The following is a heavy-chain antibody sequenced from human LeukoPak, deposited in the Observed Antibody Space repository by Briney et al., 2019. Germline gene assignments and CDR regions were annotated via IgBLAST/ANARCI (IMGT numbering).Heavy chain of an antibody. CDR3: ARVGSGVVVTAIPPYFDY. D-gene: IGHD2-21*02. J-gene: IGHJ4*02. V-gene: IGHV4-34*01. CDR1: GFTFSSYA. Sequence: PGGSLRLSCAASGFTFSSYAMTWVRQPPGKGLEWIGEINHSGSTNYNPSLKSRVTISVDTSKNQFSLKLSSVTAADTAVYYCARVGSGVVVTAIPPYFDYWGQGTLVTVSS. CDR2: INHSGST.